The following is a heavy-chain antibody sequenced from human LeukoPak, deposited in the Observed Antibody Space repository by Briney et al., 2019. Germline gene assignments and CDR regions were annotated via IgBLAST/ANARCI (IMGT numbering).Heavy chain of an antibody. D-gene: IGHD3-22*01. V-gene: IGHV3-30*04. J-gene: IGHJ3*02. CDR2: ISSDASIT. CDR3: ANSPYYYDSSGYYPDAFDI. Sequence: PGGSLRLSCAASGFTFNSYSMHWVRQAPGKGLEWVAVISSDASITYYADSVKGRFTVSRDNSKDTLYLQMNSLRAEDTAVYYCANSPYYYDSSGYYPDAFDIWGQGTMVTVSS. CDR1: GFTFNSYS.